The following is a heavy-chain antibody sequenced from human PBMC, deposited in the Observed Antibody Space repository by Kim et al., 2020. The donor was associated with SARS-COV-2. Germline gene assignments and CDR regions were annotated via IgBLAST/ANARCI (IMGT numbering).Heavy chain of an antibody. Sequence: KSRLTISVDTSKNQFSLKLSSVTAADTAVYYCARSRAGYCSSTSCDWFDPWGQGTLVTVSS. V-gene: IGHV4-31*02. D-gene: IGHD2-2*01. J-gene: IGHJ5*02. CDR3: ARSRAGYCSSTSCDWFDP.